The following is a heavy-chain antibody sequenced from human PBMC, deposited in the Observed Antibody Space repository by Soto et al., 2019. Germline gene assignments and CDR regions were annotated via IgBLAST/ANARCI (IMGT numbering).Heavy chain of an antibody. CDR1: GFTFSSYG. D-gene: IGHD6-13*01. J-gene: IGHJ4*02. Sequence: QVQLVESGGGVVQPGRSLRLSCAASGFTFSSYGMHWVRQAPGKGLEWVAVIWYDGSNKYYADSVKGRFTISRDNSKNTLYLQMNSLRAEDTAVYYCARDGPYSSSWYYFDYCGQGTLVTVSS. V-gene: IGHV3-33*01. CDR2: IWYDGSNK. CDR3: ARDGPYSSSWYYFDY.